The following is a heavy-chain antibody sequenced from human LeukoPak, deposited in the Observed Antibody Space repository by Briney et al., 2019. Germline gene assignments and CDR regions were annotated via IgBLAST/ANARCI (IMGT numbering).Heavy chain of an antibody. Sequence: SETLSLTCTVSGGSISSYYWSWIRQPPGKGLEWIGYIYYSGSTNYNPSLKSRVTISVDTSKNQFSLKLSSVTAADTAVYCCARRPYSRLGGFDYWGQGTLVTVSS. CDR3: ARRPYSRLGGFDY. J-gene: IGHJ4*02. CDR1: GGSISSYY. D-gene: IGHD6-13*01. CDR2: IYYSGST. V-gene: IGHV4-59*08.